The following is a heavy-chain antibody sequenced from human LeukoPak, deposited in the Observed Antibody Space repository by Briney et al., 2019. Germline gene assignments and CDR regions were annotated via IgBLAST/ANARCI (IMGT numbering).Heavy chain of an antibody. CDR1: GFTFSSYA. D-gene: IGHD5-12*01. CDR2: ISGSGGST. CDR3: AKWRASYGGYEWYFDY. V-gene: IGHV3-23*01. J-gene: IGHJ4*02. Sequence: QPGGSLLLSCAASGFTFSSYAMSWVRPAPGKGLEWVSAISGSGGSTYYADSVKGRFTISRDNSKNTLYLQMNSLRAEDTAVYYCAKWRASYGGYEWYFDYWGQGTLVTVSS.